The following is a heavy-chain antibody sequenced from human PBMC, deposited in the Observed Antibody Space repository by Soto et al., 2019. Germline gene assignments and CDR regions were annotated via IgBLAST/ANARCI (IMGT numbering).Heavy chain of an antibody. D-gene: IGHD2-8*01. V-gene: IGHV3-11*01. Sequence: QVQLVESGGGLVKPGGSLRLSCVASGFTFSDYYMSWIRQAPGRGLEWLSYINRNGRNKDYADSVRGRFTISRDNAKPSLFLEMNGLSVEDTAVYYCARRRRTDMDDIVLMHDFDFWGQGTLVTVSS. J-gene: IGHJ4*02. CDR1: GFTFSDYY. CDR3: ARRRRTDMDDIVLMHDFDF. CDR2: INRNGRNK.